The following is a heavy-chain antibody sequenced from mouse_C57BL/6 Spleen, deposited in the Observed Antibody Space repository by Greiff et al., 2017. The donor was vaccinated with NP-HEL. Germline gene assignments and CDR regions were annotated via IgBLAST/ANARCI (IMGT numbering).Heavy chain of an antibody. Sequence: EVQLQQSGPELVKPGASVKISCKASGYTFTDYYMNWVKQSHGKSLEWMGDINPNNGGTSYNQKFKGKATLTVDKSSSTAYMELRSLTSDDSAVYYCARGDYYGSSVAYWGQGTLVTVSA. CDR3: ARGDYYGSSVAY. D-gene: IGHD1-1*01. J-gene: IGHJ3*01. CDR1: GYTFTDYY. V-gene: IGHV1-26*01. CDR2: INPNNGGT.